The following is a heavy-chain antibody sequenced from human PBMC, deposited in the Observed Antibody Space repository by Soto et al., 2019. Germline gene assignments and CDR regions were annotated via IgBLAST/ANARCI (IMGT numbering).Heavy chain of an antibody. V-gene: IGHV3-33*01. CDR3: ARGIGDGVTVIHDFDS. CDR1: GFIFSNYD. J-gene: IGHJ4*02. D-gene: IGHD2-21*02. CDR2: IWFDGSNT. Sequence: QVQLVESGGGVVQPGRSLRLSCAASGFIFSNYDIHWVRQAPGKGLAWVAVIWFDGSNTYYADSVKGRFTVSRDNSKNTLYLQMNSLRAEDTAVYYCARGIGDGVTVIHDFDSWGQGTLVTVSS.